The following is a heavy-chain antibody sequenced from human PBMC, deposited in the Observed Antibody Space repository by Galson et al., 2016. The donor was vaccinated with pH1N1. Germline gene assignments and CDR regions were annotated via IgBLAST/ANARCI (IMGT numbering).Heavy chain of an antibody. CDR1: GFSLSTSGMC. CDR2: IDWDDDK. Sequence: PALVKPTQTLTLTCTFSGFSLSTSGMCVSWIRQPPGKALEWLALIDWDDDKYYSTSLKSRLTISKATSKNQVVLTMNNMDPVDTATYYCARALYGDFGGYFDNWGQGTLVTVSS. D-gene: IGHD4-17*01. V-gene: IGHV2-70*01. J-gene: IGHJ4*02. CDR3: ARALYGDFGGYFDN.